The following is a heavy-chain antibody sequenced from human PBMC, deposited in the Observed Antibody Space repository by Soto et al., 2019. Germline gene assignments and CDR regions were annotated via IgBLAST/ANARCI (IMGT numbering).Heavy chain of an antibody. CDR1: GYTFTSYA. CDR2: INASNGNT. Sequence: GASVKVSCKASGYTFTSYAMHWVRQAPGQRLEWMGWINASNGNTKYAQKFQGWVTMTRDTSISTAYMELSRLRSDDTAVYYCARDYSNYGTFDYWGQGTLVTVSS. D-gene: IGHD4-4*01. V-gene: IGHV1-3*01. CDR3: ARDYSNYGTFDY. J-gene: IGHJ4*02.